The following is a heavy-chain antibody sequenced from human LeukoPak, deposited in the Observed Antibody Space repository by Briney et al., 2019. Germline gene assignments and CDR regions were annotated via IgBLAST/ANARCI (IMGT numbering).Heavy chain of an antibody. CDR2: ISSGSSYI. CDR1: GFTFSSYS. V-gene: IGHV3-21*01. J-gene: IGHJ4*02. CDR3: ARDLLNGYFDH. Sequence: PGGSLRLSCAASGFTFSSYSMNWVRQAPGKGLEWVSSISSGSSYIYYADSVKGRFTISRDNAKNSLYLQMNSLRAEDTAVYHCARDLLNGYFDHWGQGTLVTVSS. D-gene: IGHD2-8*01.